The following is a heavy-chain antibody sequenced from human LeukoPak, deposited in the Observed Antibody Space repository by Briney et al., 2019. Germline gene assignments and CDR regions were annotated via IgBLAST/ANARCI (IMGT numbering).Heavy chain of an antibody. CDR1: GGSISTSSFC. D-gene: IGHD1-14*01. J-gene: IGHJ4*02. Sequence: SETLSLTCTVSGGSISTSSFCWGWIRQPPGKGPEWIGSICYGGSTYYDPSLKSRVTISVDTSKNQFSLKLSSVTDADTAVYYCASNPPSLYYLDCWGQGTLVAVSS. V-gene: IGHV4-39*01. CDR3: ASNPPSLYYLDC. CDR2: ICYGGST.